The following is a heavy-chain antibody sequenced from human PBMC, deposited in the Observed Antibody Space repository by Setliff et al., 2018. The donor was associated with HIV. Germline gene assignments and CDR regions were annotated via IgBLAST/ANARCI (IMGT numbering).Heavy chain of an antibody. Sequence: PSETLSITCTVSGGSISFGCYYWSWIRQPAGKGLEWIGRMHTSGSTSYSPSLKSRVTISIDTSKNQFSLELTSLIAADTAVYYCAREECTSWPRVHYWGQGALVTVSS. V-gene: IGHV4-61*02. CDR3: AREECTSWPRVHY. J-gene: IGHJ4*02. CDR1: GGSISFGCYY. CDR2: MHTSGST. D-gene: IGHD6-13*01.